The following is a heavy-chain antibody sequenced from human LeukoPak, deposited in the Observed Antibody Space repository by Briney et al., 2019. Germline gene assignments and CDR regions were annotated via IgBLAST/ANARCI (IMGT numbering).Heavy chain of an antibody. CDR1: GFTFSSYA. CDR3: AKDLLDSSGYNYFDY. J-gene: IGHJ4*02. V-gene: IGHV3-23*01. CDR2: ISGSGAST. Sequence: GGSLRLSCAASGFTFSSYAMSWVRQAPGKGLEWVSIISGSGASTYYAESVKGRFTVSRDNSKNTLYLQMNSLRAEDTAVYYCAKDLLDSSGYNYFDYWGRGTLVTVSS. D-gene: IGHD3-22*01.